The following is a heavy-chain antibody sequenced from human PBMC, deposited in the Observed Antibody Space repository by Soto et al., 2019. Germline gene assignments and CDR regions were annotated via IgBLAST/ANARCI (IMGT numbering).Heavy chain of an antibody. J-gene: IGHJ4*02. Sequence: SETLSLTCTVSGGSISSYYWSWIRQPPGKGLEWIGYIYYSGSTNYNPSLKSRVTISVDTSKNQFSLKLSSVTAADAAVYYCARRYGSAIDYWGQGTLVTVSS. CDR1: GGSISSYY. CDR2: IYYSGST. D-gene: IGHD1-26*01. CDR3: ARRYGSAIDY. V-gene: IGHV4-59*08.